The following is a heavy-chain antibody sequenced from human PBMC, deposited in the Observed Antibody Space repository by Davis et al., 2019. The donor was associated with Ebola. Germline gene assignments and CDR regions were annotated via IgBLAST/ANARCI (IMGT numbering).Heavy chain of an antibody. CDR1: GFTFSNHA. CDR2: IWYDVTNK. D-gene: IGHD2-21*01. J-gene: IGHJ4*02. V-gene: IGHV3-33*08. Sequence: GESLKISCVASGFTFSNHAMHWVRQAPGKGLEWVAVIWYDVTNKYYGDSVKGRFTISRDNSKNTLYLEMNSLRAEDTAVYYCARAPYCGDDCYSYSFDSWGQGTLVTVSS. CDR3: ARAPYCGDDCYSYSFDS.